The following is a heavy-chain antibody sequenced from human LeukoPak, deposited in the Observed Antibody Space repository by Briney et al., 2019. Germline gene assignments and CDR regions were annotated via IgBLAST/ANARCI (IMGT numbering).Heavy chain of an antibody. Sequence: ASAEASCKTSGYTFTSYGMHWGRQAPGQRLEWRGWINAGNGNTKYSQKCEGRVTITRDTSASTAYMKLSSLRSQDTAVYYCARGGIAAAGTTWGQGTLVTASS. J-gene: IGHJ5*02. D-gene: IGHD6-13*01. CDR3: ARGGIAAAGTT. CDR2: INAGNGNT. V-gene: IGHV1-3*01. CDR1: GYTFTSYG.